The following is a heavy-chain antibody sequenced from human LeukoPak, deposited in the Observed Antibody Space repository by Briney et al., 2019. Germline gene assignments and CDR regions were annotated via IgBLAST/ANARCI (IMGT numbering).Heavy chain of an antibody. CDR1: GGSFSGYY. V-gene: IGHV4-59*01. Sequence: KASETLSLTCAVYGGSFSGYYWSWIRQPPGKGLEWIGYIYYSGSINYNPSLKSRVTISVDTSKNQFSLKLSSVTAADTAVYYCAREGEYSYGYGWFDPWGQGTLVTVSS. D-gene: IGHD5-18*01. J-gene: IGHJ5*02. CDR2: IYYSGSI. CDR3: AREGEYSYGYGWFDP.